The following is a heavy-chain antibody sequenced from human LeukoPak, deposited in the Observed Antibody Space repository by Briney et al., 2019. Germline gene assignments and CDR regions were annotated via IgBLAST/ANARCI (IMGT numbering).Heavy chain of an antibody. CDR3: ARDRVPVGWFDP. CDR2: IYYSGST. V-gene: IGHV4-31*03. D-gene: IGHD3-10*01. CDR1: GXSISSGGYY. Sequence: SETLSLTCTVSGXSISSGGYYWSWIRQHPGKGLEWIGYIYYSGSTYYNPSLKSRVTISVDTSKNQFSLKLSSVTAADTAVYYCARDRVPVGWFDPWGQGTLVTVSS. J-gene: IGHJ5*02.